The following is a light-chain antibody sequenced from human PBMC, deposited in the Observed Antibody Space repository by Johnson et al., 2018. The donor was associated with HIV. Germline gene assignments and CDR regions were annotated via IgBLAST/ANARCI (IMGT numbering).Light chain of an antibody. Sequence: QSVLTQPPSVSAAAGQKVTISCSGNNSNIGNNYVSWYQELPGTAPKLLIYENNKRPSGIPDRFSGSKSGTSATLGITGLQTADEADYYCEDWVRSLSAHYGFGTGTKDTVL. CDR2: ENN. CDR3: EDWVRSLSAHYG. J-gene: IGLJ1*01. V-gene: IGLV1-51*02. CDR1: NSNIGNNY.